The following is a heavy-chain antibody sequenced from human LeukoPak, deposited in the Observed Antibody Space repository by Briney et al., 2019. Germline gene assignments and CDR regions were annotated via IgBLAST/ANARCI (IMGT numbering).Heavy chain of an antibody. CDR3: ARGRNYYDSSGYRGMDV. CDR2: INPNSGGT. V-gene: IGHV1-2*02. J-gene: IGHJ6*02. CDR1: GYTFTSYG. Sequence: GASVKVSCKASGYTFTSYGISWVRQAPGQGLEWMGWINPNSGGTNYAQKFQGRVTMTRDTSISTAYMELSRLRSDDTAVYYCARGRNYYDSSGYRGMDVWGQGTTVTVSS. D-gene: IGHD3-22*01.